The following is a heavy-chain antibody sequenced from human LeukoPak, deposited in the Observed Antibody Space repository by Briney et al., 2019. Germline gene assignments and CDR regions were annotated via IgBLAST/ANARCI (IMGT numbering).Heavy chain of an antibody. Sequence: GGSLRLSCAASGFTFSSYAMSWVRQPPGKGLEWVSTISTTGGSTYYADSVKGRFTISRDSSKNTLYLQMNSLTAEDTAVYYCAKVFVSYYYGMDVWGQGTTVTVSS. V-gene: IGHV3-23*01. J-gene: IGHJ6*02. CDR2: ISTTGGST. CDR1: GFTFSSYA. CDR3: AKVFVSYYYGMDV.